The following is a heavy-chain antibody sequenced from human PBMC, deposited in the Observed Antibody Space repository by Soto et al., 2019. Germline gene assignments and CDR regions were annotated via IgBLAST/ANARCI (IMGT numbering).Heavy chain of an antibody. Sequence: ASVKVSCKASGYTFTGYYMHWVRQAPGQGLEWMGWINPNSGGTNYAQKFQGWVTMTRDTSISTAYMELSRLRSDDTAVYYCARSRVNYDFWSGYFTFSPSPAFDIWGQGTMVTVSS. CDR3: ARSRVNYDFWSGYFTFSPSPAFDI. D-gene: IGHD3-3*01. CDR2: INPNSGGT. V-gene: IGHV1-2*04. CDR1: GYTFTGYY. J-gene: IGHJ3*02.